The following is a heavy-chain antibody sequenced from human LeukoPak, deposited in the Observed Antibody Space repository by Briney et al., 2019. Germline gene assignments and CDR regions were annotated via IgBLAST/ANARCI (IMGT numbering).Heavy chain of an antibody. J-gene: IGHJ4*02. CDR1: GGTFSSYG. D-gene: IGHD6-13*01. V-gene: IGHV1-69*05. CDR3: ARPSIAAALDY. CDR2: IIPIFGTA. Sequence: ASVKVSCKASGGTFSSYGISWVLQAPGHGLEWMGGIIPIFGTANYAQKFQGRVTITMDESTSTAYMELSSLRSEDTAVYYCARPSIAAALDYWGQGTLVTVSS.